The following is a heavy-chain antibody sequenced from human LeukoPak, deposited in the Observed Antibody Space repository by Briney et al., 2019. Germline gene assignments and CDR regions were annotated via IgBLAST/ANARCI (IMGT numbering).Heavy chain of an antibody. Sequence: PGGSLRLSCAASGFSFSRFWMHWVRQAPGKGLVWISRITSDGSNRDYADSVKGRFTISRDSAKNTLYLQMNSLRTEDTAVYFCVREDIVVVTTLDHWGQGSLVTVSS. D-gene: IGHD2-21*02. CDR2: ITSDGSNR. J-gene: IGHJ4*02. CDR1: GFSFSRFW. CDR3: VREDIVVVTTLDH. V-gene: IGHV3-74*01.